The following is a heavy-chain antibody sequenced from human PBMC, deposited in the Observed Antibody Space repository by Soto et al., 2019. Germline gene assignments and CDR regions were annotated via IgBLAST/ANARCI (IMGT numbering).Heavy chain of an antibody. D-gene: IGHD1-26*01. CDR2: ITSNSVYV. J-gene: IGHJ6*02. CDR1: GFTFSDFD. CDR3: ARDLSGGNYYYHGLDV. Sequence: EVRLVESGGGLVKPGGSLRLSCAVSGFTFSDFDMSWVRQAPGKGLEWVSSITSNSVYVYYADSLKGRFTISRDNAKSSLYLQMNSLRADDTAVYYCARDLSGGNYYYHGLDVWGQGTTVTVSS. V-gene: IGHV3-21*01.